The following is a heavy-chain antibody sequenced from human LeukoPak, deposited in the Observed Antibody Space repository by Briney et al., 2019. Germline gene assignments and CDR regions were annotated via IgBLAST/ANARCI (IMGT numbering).Heavy chain of an antibody. D-gene: IGHD6-13*01. CDR2: IYHSGST. V-gene: IGHV4-30-2*02. CDR3: ARTKWTYSSSWYVSGHYFDY. J-gene: IGHJ4*02. Sequence: SETLSLTCAVSGGSISSGGYSWSWIRQPPGKGLEWIGYIYHSGSTYYNPSLKSRVTISVDTSKNQFSLKLSSVTAADTAVYYCARTKWTYSSSWYVSGHYFDYWGQGTLVTVSS. CDR1: GGSISSGGYS.